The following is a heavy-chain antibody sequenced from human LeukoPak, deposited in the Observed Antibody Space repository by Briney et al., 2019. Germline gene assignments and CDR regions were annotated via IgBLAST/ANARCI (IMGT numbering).Heavy chain of an antibody. CDR1: GGSISSSSHN. CDR3: ASAIIAAAGTGRFDY. CDR2: IYYSGTT. J-gene: IGHJ4*02. Sequence: SETLSLTCIVSGGSISSSSHNWGWIRQPPGKGLEWIGSIYYSGTTYYNPSLKSRLTISVDTSKNQFSLKLSSVTAADTAVYYCASAIIAAAGTGRFDYWGQGTLVTVSS. V-gene: IGHV4-39*07. D-gene: IGHD6-13*01.